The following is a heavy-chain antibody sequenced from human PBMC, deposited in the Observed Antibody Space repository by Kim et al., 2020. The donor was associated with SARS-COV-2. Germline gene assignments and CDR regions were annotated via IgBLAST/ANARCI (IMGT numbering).Heavy chain of an antibody. D-gene: IGHD6-13*01. V-gene: IGHV4-39*01. Sequence: SETLSLTCTVSGGSISSSSYYWGWILQPPGKGLEWIGSIYYSGSTYYNPSLKSRVTISVDRSKNQFSLKLSSVTAADTAVYYCARQGGAAAGFDYWGQGTLVTVSS. J-gene: IGHJ4*02. CDR3: ARQGGAAAGFDY. CDR2: IYYSGST. CDR1: GGSISSSSYY.